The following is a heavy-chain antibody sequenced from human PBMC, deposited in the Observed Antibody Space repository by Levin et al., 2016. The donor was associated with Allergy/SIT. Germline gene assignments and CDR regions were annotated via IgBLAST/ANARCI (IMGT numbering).Heavy chain of an antibody. CDR3: ARVRDFWSGYPAFDF. CDR2: HTIGPCGI. D-gene: IGHD3-3*01. V-gene: IGHV6-1*01. J-gene: IGHJ4*02. CDR1: GDSVSTNTAT. Sequence: LRLSCAISGDSVSTNTATWTWVRQSPSRGLEWLGRHTIGPCGILSYAESVKSRITIKADTSKNHFSLLLSSVTPEDTAVYYCARVRDFWSGYPAFDFWGQGILVTVSS.